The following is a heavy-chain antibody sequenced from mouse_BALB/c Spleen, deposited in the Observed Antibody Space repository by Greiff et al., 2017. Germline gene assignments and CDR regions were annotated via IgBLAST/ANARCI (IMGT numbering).Heavy chain of an antibody. CDR1: GDSITSCY. J-gene: IGHJ3*01. CDR2: ISYSGST. V-gene: IGHV3-8*02. D-gene: IGHD2-4*01. Sequence: VQLKQSGPSLVKPSQTLSLTCSVTGDSITSCYWNWIRKFPGNKLEYMGYISYSGSTYYNPSLKSRISITRDTSKNQYYLQLNSVTTEDTATYYCARWDDYDGFAYWGQGTLVTVSA. CDR3: ARWDDYDGFAY.